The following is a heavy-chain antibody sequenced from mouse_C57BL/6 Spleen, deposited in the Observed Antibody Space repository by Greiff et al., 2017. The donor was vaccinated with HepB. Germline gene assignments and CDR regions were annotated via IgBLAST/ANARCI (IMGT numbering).Heavy chain of an antibody. CDR3: AYGSSPFDY. V-gene: IGHV5-4*03. D-gene: IGHD1-1*01. CDR1: GFTFSSYA. Sequence: EVKLMESGGGLVKPGGSLKLSCAASGFTFSSYAMSWVRQTPEKRLEWVATISDGGSYTYYPDNVKGRFTISRDNAKNNLYLQMSHLKSEDTAMYYCAYGSSPFDYWGQGTTLTVSS. CDR2: ISDGGSYT. J-gene: IGHJ2*01.